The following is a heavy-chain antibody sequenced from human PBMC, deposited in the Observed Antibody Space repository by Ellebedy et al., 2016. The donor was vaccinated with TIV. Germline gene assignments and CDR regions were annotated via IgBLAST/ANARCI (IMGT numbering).Heavy chain of an antibody. CDR2: IYYVGCT. V-gene: IGHV4-59*01. J-gene: IGHJ4*02. D-gene: IGHD6-13*01. Sequence: MPSETLSLTCTVSGGSMTSFYWSWIRQSPEKGLEWIGNIYYVGCTDYNPSLRTRVTISLDTSKNQFSVKFTSVTPADTAVYYCARGSVGTQNVAFDSWGLGTLGTVSP. CDR3: ARGSVGTQNVAFDS. CDR1: GGSMTSFY.